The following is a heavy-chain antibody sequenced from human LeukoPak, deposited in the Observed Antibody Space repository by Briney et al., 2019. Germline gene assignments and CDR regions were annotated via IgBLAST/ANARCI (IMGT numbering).Heavy chain of an antibody. D-gene: IGHD1-26*01. J-gene: IGHJ4*02. CDR1: GFTFTRYS. CDR2: ISSSSTYI. V-gene: IGHV3-21*01. Sequence: GGSLRLSCAASGFTFTRYSMNWVRQAPGKGLEWVSSISSSSTYIYYADSVKGRFTISRDNAKNSLFLQVNSLKAEDTAVYYCARVLVGATIGMCDYWGQGNLVTVSS. CDR3: ARVLVGATIGMCDY.